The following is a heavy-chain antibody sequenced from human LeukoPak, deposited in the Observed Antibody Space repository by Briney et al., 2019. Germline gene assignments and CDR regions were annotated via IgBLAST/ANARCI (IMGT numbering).Heavy chain of an antibody. J-gene: IGHJ4*02. CDR2: IGTAGDT. CDR3: LRPYMTDY. Sequence: GGSLRLSSAASGFTVSSNYMSWVRQAPGKGLEWVSVIGTAGDTYYPGSVKGRFTISRENAKNSLYLQMNSLRAGDTAVYYCLRPYMTDYWGQGTLVTVSS. CDR1: GFTVSSNY. V-gene: IGHV3-13*01.